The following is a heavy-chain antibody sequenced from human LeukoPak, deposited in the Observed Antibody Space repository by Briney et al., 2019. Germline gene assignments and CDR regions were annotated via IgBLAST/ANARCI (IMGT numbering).Heavy chain of an antibody. CDR2: IKQDGSEK. CDR3: ARAGYYDFWSGYSYYYYMDV. J-gene: IGHJ6*03. D-gene: IGHD3-3*01. V-gene: IGHV3-7*01. Sequence: GGSLRLSCAASGFTFSSYWMSWVRQAPGKGLEWVANIKQDGSEKYYVDSVKGRFTISRDNAKNSLYLQMNSLRAEDTAVYYCARAGYYDFWSGYSYYYYMDVWGKGTTVTVSS. CDR1: GFTFSSYW.